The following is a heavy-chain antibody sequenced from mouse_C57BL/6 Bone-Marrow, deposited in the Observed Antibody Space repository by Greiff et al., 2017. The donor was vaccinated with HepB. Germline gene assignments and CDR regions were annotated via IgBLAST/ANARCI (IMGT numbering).Heavy chain of an antibody. V-gene: IGHV1-82*01. CDR2: IYPGDGDT. CDR3: ARWTTTVVAPHFDV. CDR1: GYTFTTYP. J-gene: IGHJ1*03. D-gene: IGHD1-1*01. Sequence: QVQLKESGAELVKPGASVKMSCKASGYTFTTYPIEWMKQNHGKSLEWIGRIYPGDGDTNYNGKFKGKATLTADKSSSTAYMQLSSLTSEDSAVYFCARWTTTVVAPHFDVWGTGTTVTVSS.